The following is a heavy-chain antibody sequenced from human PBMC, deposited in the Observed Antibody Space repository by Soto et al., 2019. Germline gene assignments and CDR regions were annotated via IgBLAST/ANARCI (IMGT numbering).Heavy chain of an antibody. J-gene: IGHJ4*02. CDR3: ARDRVRFLEGFSVDY. D-gene: IGHD3-3*01. Sequence: QVQLVESGGGVVQPGRSLRLSCAASGFTFDSFAMHWVRQAPGKGLEWVAVISYDGSNKYYADSVKGRFTISRDNSDNTLYLQMSGLRAEDTAVYYCARDRVRFLEGFSVDYWGQGTLITVSS. CDR2: ISYDGSNK. V-gene: IGHV3-30*04. CDR1: GFTFDSFA.